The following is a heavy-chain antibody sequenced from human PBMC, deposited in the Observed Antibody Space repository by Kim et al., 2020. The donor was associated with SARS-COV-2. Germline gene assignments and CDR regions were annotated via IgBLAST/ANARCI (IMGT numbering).Heavy chain of an antibody. CDR2: IWYDGSNK. CDR3: ARLPFGLYDSSGYYSGPHDY. D-gene: IGHD3-22*01. CDR1: GFTFSSYG. V-gene: IGHV3-33*01. J-gene: IGHJ4*02. Sequence: GGSLRLSCAASGFTFSSYGMHWVRQAPGKGLEWVAVIWYDGSNKYYADSVKGRFTISRDNSKNTLYLQMNSLRAEDTAVYYCARLPFGLYDSSGYYSGPHDYWGQGTLVTVSS.